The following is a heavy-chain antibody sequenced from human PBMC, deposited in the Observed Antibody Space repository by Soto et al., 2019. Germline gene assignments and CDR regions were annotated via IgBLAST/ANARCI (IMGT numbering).Heavy chain of an antibody. CDR3: AKGGYSHAYH. Sequence: EVQLLESGGGLIQPGGSLRLSCAASGFAFSRRAMAWVRQAPEKGLEWVASISEGGGTTFYAGSVEGRFTISRDNSKNTLYLQMNSVRADDTAVYYCAKGGYSHAYHWGRGTLVTVSS. CDR2: ISEGGGTT. D-gene: IGHD5-18*01. V-gene: IGHV3-23*01. CDR1: GFAFSRRA. J-gene: IGHJ5*02.